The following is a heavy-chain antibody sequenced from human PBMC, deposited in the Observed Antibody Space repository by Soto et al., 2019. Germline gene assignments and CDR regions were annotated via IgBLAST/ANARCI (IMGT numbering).Heavy chain of an antibody. Sequence: LSLTCTVSGGSISKSNYYWGWIRQPPGKGLEWIGSIYYSGSTSYNSSLKSRVTISVDTSKNQFSLRLSAVTAADTAVYYCASPTLGAFDIWGQGTMVTVSS. D-gene: IGHD3-16*01. V-gene: IGHV4-39*01. CDR2: IYYSGST. J-gene: IGHJ3*02. CDR3: ASPTLGAFDI. CDR1: GGSISKSNYY.